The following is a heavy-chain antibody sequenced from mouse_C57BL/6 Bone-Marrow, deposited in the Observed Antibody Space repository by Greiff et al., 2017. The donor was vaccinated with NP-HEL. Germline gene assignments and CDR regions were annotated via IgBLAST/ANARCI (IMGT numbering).Heavy chain of an antibody. CDR3: TLTPLPAWFAY. Sequence: VQLQQSGAELVRPGASVKLSCTASGFNIKDDYMHWVKQRPEQGLEWIGWIDPENGDTEYASKFQGKATITADTSSNTAYLQLSSLTSEDTAVYYCTLTPLPAWFAYWGQGTLVTVSA. CDR2: IDPENGDT. CDR1: GFNIKDDY. J-gene: IGHJ3*01. V-gene: IGHV14-4*01.